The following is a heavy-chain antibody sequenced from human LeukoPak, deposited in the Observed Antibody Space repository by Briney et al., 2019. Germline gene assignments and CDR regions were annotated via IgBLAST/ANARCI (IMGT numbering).Heavy chain of an antibody. V-gene: IGHV3-23*01. CDR3: AREKWERHHCGVDV. CDR1: GLTFSSYT. Sequence: GGSLRLSCAASGLTFSSYTMSWVRQAPGKGLERVSGISGRSDSIYYADSVGGRFTISRDYSKSTVDLQMNSLRAEDTAVYYCAREKWERHHCGVDVWGQGTTVTVSS. D-gene: IGHD1-26*01. CDR2: ISGRSDSI. J-gene: IGHJ6*02.